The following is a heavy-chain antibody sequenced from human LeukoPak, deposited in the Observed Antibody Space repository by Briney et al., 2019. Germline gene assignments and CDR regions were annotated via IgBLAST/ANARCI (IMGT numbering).Heavy chain of an antibody. CDR1: GFTFSNAW. CDR3: TTPNSGHIAAAKIDY. Sequence: GGSLRLSCAASGFTFSNAWMSWVRQAPGKGLEWVGRIKSKTDGGTTDYAAPVKGRFTISRDDSKNTLYLQMNSLKTEDTAVYYCTTPNSGHIAAAKIDYWGQGTLVTVSS. D-gene: IGHD6-13*01. CDR2: IKSKTDGGTT. V-gene: IGHV3-15*01. J-gene: IGHJ4*02.